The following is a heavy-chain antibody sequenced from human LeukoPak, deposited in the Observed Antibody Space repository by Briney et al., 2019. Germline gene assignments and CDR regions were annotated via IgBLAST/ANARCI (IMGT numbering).Heavy chain of an antibody. J-gene: IGHJ4*02. D-gene: IGHD5-24*01. CDR3: ARGRDRSKAGDH. Sequence: PSQSLSLTCAVYGGSCDNYYCSWIRQPPGKGLEWIGEIHPSGIFYYNSSLMSRVTISIDMSKSQFSLRLTSVTAADTAFYYCARGRDRSKAGDHWAQGSLVTVSS. CDR1: GGSCDNYY. V-gene: IGHV4-34*01. CDR2: IHPSGIF.